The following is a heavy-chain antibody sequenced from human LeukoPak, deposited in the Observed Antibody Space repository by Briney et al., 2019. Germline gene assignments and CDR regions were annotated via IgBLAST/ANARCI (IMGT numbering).Heavy chain of an antibody. V-gene: IGHV3-11*01. CDR3: ARELTRSGDS. Sequence: PGGSLRLSCAASGFIFSDDYMNWLRQAPGKGPEWVAFISSASSTIHYADSAKGRFTVSRDNARNTLYLQMNSLTVDDTAVYYCARELTRSGDSWGQGTLVTVSS. D-gene: IGHD1-14*01. CDR1: GFIFSDDY. J-gene: IGHJ4*02. CDR2: ISSASSTI.